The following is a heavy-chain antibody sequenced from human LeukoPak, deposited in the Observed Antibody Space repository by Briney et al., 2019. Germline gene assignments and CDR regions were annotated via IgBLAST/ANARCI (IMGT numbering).Heavy chain of an antibody. J-gene: IGHJ4*02. Sequence: SETLSLTCTVSGGSISSTNYYWGWIRQPPGKGLEWIGSIYYSGSTYYNPSLKSRVTISVDTSKNQFSLKLSSVTAADTALYYCARGQGPDYDILTGYYFDYWGQGTLVTVSS. CDR2: IYYSGST. CDR3: ARGQGPDYDILTGYYFDY. D-gene: IGHD3-9*01. CDR1: GGSISSTNYY. V-gene: IGHV4-39*01.